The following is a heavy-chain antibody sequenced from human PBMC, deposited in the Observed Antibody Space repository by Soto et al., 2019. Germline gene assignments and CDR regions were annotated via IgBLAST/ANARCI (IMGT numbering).Heavy chain of an antibody. D-gene: IGHD3-10*02. V-gene: IGHV2-5*02. Sequence: SGPTLVKPTQPLTLTCTFSGFSLSTSGVGVGWIRQPPGKALEWLALIYWDDDKRYSPSLKSRLTITKDTSKNQVVLTMPNMDPVDTATYYCAHRRRSSSGVRAYYFDYWGQGTLVTVSS. CDR2: IYWDDDK. J-gene: IGHJ4*02. CDR1: GFSLSTSGVG. CDR3: AHRRRSSSGVRAYYFDY.